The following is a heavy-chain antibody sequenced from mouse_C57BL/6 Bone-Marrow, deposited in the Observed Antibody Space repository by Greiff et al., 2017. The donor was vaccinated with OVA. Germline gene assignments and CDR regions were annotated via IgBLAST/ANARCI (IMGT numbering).Heavy chain of an antibody. D-gene: IGHD1-1*01. CDR2: IDPETGGT. J-gene: IGHJ2*01. V-gene: IGHV1-15*01. CDR3: TRDPYYGSSYGDY. Sequence: VQRVASGAELVRPGASVTLSCKASGYTFTDYDMPWVKQTPVHGLEWIGSIDPETGGTAYNQKFTGKAILTADKSSSTAYMELRSLTSEDSAVYYCTRDPYYGSSYGDYWGQGTTLTVSS. CDR1: GYTFTDYD.